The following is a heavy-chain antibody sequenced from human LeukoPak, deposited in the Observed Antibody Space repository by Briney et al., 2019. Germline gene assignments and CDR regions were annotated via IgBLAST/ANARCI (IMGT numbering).Heavy chain of an antibody. CDR3: ARPFVVVVAATPPADY. J-gene: IGHJ4*02. V-gene: IGHV3-48*01. CDR2: ISSSSSTI. D-gene: IGHD2-15*01. Sequence: GSLRLSCAASGFTFSSYSMNWVRQAPGKGLEWVSYISSSSSTIYYADSVKGRFTISRDNAKNSLYLQMNSLRAEDTAVYYCARPFVVVVAATPPADYWGQGTLVTVSS. CDR1: GFTFSSYS.